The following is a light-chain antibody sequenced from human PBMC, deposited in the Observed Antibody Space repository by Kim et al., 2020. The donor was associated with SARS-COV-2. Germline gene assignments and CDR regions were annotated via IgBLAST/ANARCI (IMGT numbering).Light chain of an antibody. CDR1: ESVSTS. CDR3: HQYHTWPYS. V-gene: IGKV3-15*01. Sequence: SAAPRETVTLSCRATESVSTSLAWYQQRPGQAPTLLIYGASTRATGIPARFTGSGSGSQFTLTIRGLQSEDFAVYHCHQYHTWPYSFGRGTKLEI. CDR2: GAS. J-gene: IGKJ2*03.